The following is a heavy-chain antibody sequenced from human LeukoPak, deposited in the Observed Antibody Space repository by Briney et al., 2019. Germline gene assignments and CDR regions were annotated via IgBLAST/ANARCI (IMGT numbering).Heavy chain of an antibody. V-gene: IGHV3-23*01. J-gene: IGHJ4*02. CDR1: GFTFSSYV. CDR3: AKDNPYCSSANCYFDY. CDR2: VSGSST. Sequence: PGGSLRLSCAASGFTFSSYVMSCVRHAPGRGLDFVSVVSGSSTYYAGSVKGRFTISRDNSKNTLYLQMNSLRGEDTVVYYCAKDNPYCSSANCYFDYWGQGTLVTVSS. D-gene: IGHD2-2*01.